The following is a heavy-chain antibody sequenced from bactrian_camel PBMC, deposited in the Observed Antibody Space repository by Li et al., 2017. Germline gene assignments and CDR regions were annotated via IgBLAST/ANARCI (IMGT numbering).Heavy chain of an antibody. CDR1: GYTTSMLF. J-gene: IGHJ4*01. V-gene: IGHV3S53*01. D-gene: IGHD2*01. CDR2: IDSRGIT. Sequence: QLVESGGGSVQAGGSLRLSCAASGYTTSMLFMGWFRQAPGKEREGVVCIDSRGITTYADSVKGRFTTSKDNAKNTLYLQMNSLKTEDTGVYYCATDDPRLIFCGSGCRPYWGQGTQVTVS. CDR3: ATDDPRLIFCGSGCRPY.